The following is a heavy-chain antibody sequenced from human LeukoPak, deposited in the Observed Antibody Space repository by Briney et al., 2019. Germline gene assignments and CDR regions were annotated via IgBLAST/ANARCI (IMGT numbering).Heavy chain of an antibody. Sequence: GGSLRLSCAASGFTFSSYGMHWVRQAPGKGLEWVAVIWYDGSNKYYADSVKGRFTISRDNSKNTLYLQMNSLRAEDTAVYYCAKDLAQYYDFWSGYYKGITGTTGFDYWGQGTLVTVSS. CDR2: IWYDGSNK. CDR3: AKDLAQYYDFWSGYYKGITGTTGFDY. J-gene: IGHJ4*02. CDR1: GFTFSSYG. D-gene: IGHD3-3*01. V-gene: IGHV3-33*06.